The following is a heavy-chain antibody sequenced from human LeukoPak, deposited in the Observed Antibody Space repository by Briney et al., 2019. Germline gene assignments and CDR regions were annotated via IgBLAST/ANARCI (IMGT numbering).Heavy chain of an antibody. V-gene: IGHV3-30*04. J-gene: IGHJ4*02. Sequence: GGSLRLSCAASGFTFSSYAMHWVRQAPGKGLEWVAVISYDGSNKYYADSVKGRFTISRDNSKNTVYLQMNSLRVEDMAVYYCARGVEMATISYLKALIYWGQGTLVTVSS. D-gene: IGHD5-24*01. CDR3: ARGVEMATISYLKALIY. CDR1: GFTFSSYA. CDR2: ISYDGSNK.